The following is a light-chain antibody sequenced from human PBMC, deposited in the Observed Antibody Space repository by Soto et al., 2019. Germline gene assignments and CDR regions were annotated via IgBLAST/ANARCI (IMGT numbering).Light chain of an antibody. Sequence: EIQMTHSPASLSASVGDTITVTLLANQSITKSLNWYQKKPGAAPRLLIRAASGLHSGVPSRFSGSGSGTDFTLTISRLEPEDFAVYYCQQYSSSPITFGQGTRLEIK. CDR2: AAS. J-gene: IGKJ5*01. CDR3: QQYSSSPIT. CDR1: QSITKS. V-gene: IGKV1-39*01.